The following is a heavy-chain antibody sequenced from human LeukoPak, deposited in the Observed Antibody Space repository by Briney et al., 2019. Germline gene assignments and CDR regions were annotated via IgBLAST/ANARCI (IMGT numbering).Heavy chain of an antibody. J-gene: IGHJ5*02. V-gene: IGHV1-69*13. CDR3: AREATIFGVAVWGHNWFDP. CDR2: IIPIFGTA. Sequence: ASVKVSCKASGGTFSSYAISWVRQAPGQGLGWMGGIIPIFGTANYAQKFQGRVTITADESTSTAYMELSSLRSEDTAVYYYAREATIFGVAVWGHNWFDPWGQGTLVTVSS. CDR1: GGTFSSYA. D-gene: IGHD3-3*01.